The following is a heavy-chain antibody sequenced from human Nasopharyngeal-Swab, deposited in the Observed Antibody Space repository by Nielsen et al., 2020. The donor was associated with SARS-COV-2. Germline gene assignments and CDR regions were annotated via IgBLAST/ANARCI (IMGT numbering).Heavy chain of an antibody. J-gene: IGHJ3*02. CDR3: ARDGPLTPSDAFDI. Sequence: GESLKISCVASGFTFSSYEMNWVRQAPGKGLEWVSYISSSGSTIYYADSVKGRFTISRDNAKNSLYLQMNSLRAEDTAVYYCARDGPLTPSDAFDIWGQGTMVTVSS. D-gene: IGHD4-23*01. CDR1: GFTFSSYE. CDR2: ISSSGSTI. V-gene: IGHV3-48*03.